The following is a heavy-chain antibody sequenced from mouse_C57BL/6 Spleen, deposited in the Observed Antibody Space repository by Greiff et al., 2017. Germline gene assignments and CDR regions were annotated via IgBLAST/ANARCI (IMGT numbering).Heavy chain of an antibody. CDR3: ARLDYGTY. J-gene: IGHJ2*01. CDR1: GFTFSSYT. D-gene: IGHD1-1*01. Sequence: EVQLVESGGGLVKPGGSLKLSCAASGFTFSSYTMSWVRQTPEKRLEWVATISGGGGNTYYPDSVKGRFTISRDNAKNTLYLQMSSLRSEDTALYYCARLDYGTYWGQGTTLTVSS. V-gene: IGHV5-9*01. CDR2: ISGGGGNT.